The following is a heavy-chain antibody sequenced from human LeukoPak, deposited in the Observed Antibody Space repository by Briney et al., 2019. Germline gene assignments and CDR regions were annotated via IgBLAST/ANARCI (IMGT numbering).Heavy chain of an antibody. CDR2: IKQDGSEK. D-gene: IGHD1-20*01. CDR1: GFTFSNNC. CDR3: ARGWLGVPYNWNVLLDY. Sequence: GGSLRLSCAASGFTFSNNCMTWIRQAPGKGLEWVAKIKQDGSEKYYVDSVKGRFTISRDNAKNSLYLQMNSLRAEDTAIYYCARGWLGVPYNWNVLLDYWGQGTLVTVSS. J-gene: IGHJ4*02. V-gene: IGHV3-7*01.